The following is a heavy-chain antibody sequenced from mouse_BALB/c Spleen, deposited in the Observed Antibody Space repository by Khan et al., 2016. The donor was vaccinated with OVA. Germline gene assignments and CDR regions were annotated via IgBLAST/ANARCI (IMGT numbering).Heavy chain of an antibody. J-gene: IGHJ3*01. D-gene: IGHD2-13*01. Sequence: EVELVESGGGLVKPGGTLYLSCAASGFSFSDYYMYWVRQTPEKRLEWVAIISDGGSSTYYSDRVKVRVTISRDDAKINLYLQMSSLKAEATAMYYCARDYYVDSFAYWGQGTLVTVSA. CDR3: ARDYYVDSFAY. V-gene: IGHV5-4*02. CDR2: ISDGGSST. CDR1: GFSFSDYY.